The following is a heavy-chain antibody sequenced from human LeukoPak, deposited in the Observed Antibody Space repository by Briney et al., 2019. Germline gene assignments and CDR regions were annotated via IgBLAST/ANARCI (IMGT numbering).Heavy chain of an antibody. CDR3: AKDRSSSGWYGAAAMNY. J-gene: IGHJ4*02. CDR2: ISYDGSNK. D-gene: IGHD6-19*01. Sequence: GGSLRLSCAASGFTFSSYGMHWVRQAPGKGLEWVAVISYDGSNKYYADSVKGRFTISRDNSKNTLYLQMNSLRAEDTAVYYCAKDRSSSGWYGAAAMNYWGQGTLVTVSS. CDR1: GFTFSSYG. V-gene: IGHV3-30*18.